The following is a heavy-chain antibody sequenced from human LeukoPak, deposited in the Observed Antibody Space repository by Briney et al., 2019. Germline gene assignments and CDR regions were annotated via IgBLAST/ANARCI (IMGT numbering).Heavy chain of an antibody. J-gene: IGHJ4*02. Sequence: GGSLRLSCAASGFTFSSYAMSWVRQAPGKGLEWVSAITGSGGSTYYADSVKGRFTISRDNSMNTLYLQMNSLRAEDTAVYYCAKGGSSWSYFDYWGQGTLVTVSS. V-gene: IGHV3-23*01. D-gene: IGHD6-13*01. CDR2: ITGSGGST. CDR1: GFTFSSYA. CDR3: AKGGSSWSYFDY.